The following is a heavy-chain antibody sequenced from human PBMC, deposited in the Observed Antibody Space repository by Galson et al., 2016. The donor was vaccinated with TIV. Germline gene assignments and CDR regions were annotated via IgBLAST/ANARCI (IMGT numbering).Heavy chain of an antibody. D-gene: IGHD5-12*01. J-gene: IGHJ4*02. CDR2: VYYTGGT. Sequence: ETLSLTCTVSGGSMRDSYWSWIRQTPGKGLEWIGYVYYTGGTKYNPSLKSRVTISVDTSKHQFSLRLSSVTAADTAMYYCARDIGGYDFDYWGQGTLVAVSS. CDR1: GGSMRDSY. CDR3: ARDIGGYDFDY. V-gene: IGHV4-59*01.